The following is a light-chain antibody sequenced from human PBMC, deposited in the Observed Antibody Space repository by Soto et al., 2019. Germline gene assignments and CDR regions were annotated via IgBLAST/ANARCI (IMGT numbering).Light chain of an antibody. CDR1: QSVSSY. Sequence: EIVLTQSPATLYLSPGERATLSCRASQSVSSYLAWYPQKPGQAPRRLIYDASNRATGIPARFSGSGSGTVFTLNISSLEREDFAVYYCQQRSNWPLTCGGGTKVEIK. J-gene: IGKJ4*01. V-gene: IGKV3-11*01. CDR2: DAS. CDR3: QQRSNWPLT.